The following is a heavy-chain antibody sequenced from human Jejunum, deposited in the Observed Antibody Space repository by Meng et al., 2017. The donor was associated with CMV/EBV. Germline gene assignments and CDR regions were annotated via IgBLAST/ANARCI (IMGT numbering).Heavy chain of an antibody. D-gene: IGHD6-13*01. V-gene: IGHV1-2*02. Sequence: YTFTGYYMHGGRQATRQGLEWMRWINPNSGGTNYAQKFQGRVTMTRDTSISTAYMGLSRLRSDDTAVYYCARDLYGSTAAAGSLDYWGQGTLVTVSS. CDR3: ARDLYGSTAAAGSLDY. J-gene: IGHJ4*02. CDR2: INPNSGGT. CDR1: YTFTGYY.